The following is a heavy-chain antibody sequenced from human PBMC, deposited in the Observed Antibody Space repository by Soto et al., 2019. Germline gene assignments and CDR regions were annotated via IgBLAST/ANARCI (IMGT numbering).Heavy chain of an antibody. J-gene: IGHJ4*02. Sequence: TLSLTCCFSDCSIRSLFCSSWIRQHPGKGLEWIGYIYYSGNTYYNPSLKSRVTISVDTSKNQFSLKLSSVTAADTAVYYCASRDPGTSVDYWGQGTLVTVS. CDR3: ASRDPGTSVDY. CDR1: DCSIRSLFC. D-gene: IGHD1-7*01. CDR2: IYYSGNT. V-gene: IGHV4-31*03.